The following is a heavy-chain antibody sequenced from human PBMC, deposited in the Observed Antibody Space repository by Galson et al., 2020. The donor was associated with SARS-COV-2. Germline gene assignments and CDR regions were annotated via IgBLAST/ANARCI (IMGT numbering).Heavy chain of an antibody. J-gene: IGHJ4*02. CDR1: GFNFGEYA. D-gene: IGHD3-22*01. CDR2: LTWNSVNT. CDR3: VKELAAYYYDSSGYVY. Sequence: GGSLRLSCRGSGFNFGEYAMHWVRQSPGKGLEWVAGLTWNSVNTGYADSVQGRFTVSRDNGRNTLYLQMRDLQPEDTAFYFCVKELAAYYYDSSGYVYWGPGTLVTVSS. V-gene: IGHV3-9*01.